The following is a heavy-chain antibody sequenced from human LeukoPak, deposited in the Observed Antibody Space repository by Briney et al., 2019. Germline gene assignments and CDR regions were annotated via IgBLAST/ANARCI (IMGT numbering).Heavy chain of an antibody. J-gene: IGHJ5*02. Sequence: ASVKVSCEASGYTFTSYGISWVRQAPGQGLEWMGWISAYNGNTNYAQKLQGRVTMTTDTSTSTAYMELRSLRSDDTAVYYCARGVLLWFGELNWFDPWGQGTLVTVSS. CDR2: ISAYNGNT. CDR1: GYTFTSYG. CDR3: ARGVLLWFGELNWFDP. D-gene: IGHD3-10*01. V-gene: IGHV1-18*01.